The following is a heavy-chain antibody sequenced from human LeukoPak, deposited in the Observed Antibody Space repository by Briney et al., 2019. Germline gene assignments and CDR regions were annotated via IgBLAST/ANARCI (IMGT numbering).Heavy chain of an antibody. CDR1: GFTFSRYW. D-gene: IGHD3-9*01. V-gene: IGHV3-21*01. Sequence: SGGSLRLSCAASGFTFSRYWMSWVCQAPGKGPEWVSPISSSSSYIYYADSVKGRFTISRDNAKNSLYLQMNSLRAEDTAVYYCARDGRFFDWSTTYYYYFMDVWGKGTTVTISS. CDR2: ISSSSSYI. CDR3: ARDGRFFDWSTTYYYYFMDV. J-gene: IGHJ6*03.